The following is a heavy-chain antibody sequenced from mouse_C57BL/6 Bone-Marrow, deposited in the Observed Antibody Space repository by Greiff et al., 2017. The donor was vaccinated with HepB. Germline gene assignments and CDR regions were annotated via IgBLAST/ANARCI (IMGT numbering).Heavy chain of an antibody. V-gene: IGHV5-12*01. J-gene: IGHJ1*03. CDR2: ISNGGGST. CDR1: GFTFSDYY. CDR3: ANYDWYFDV. Sequence: EVKVEESGGGLVQPGGSLKLSCAASGFTFSDYYMYWVRQTPEKRLEWVAYISNGGGSTYYPDTVKGRFTISRDNAKNTLYLQMSRLKSEDTAMYYCANYDWYFDVWGTGTTVTVSS. D-gene: IGHD2-4*01.